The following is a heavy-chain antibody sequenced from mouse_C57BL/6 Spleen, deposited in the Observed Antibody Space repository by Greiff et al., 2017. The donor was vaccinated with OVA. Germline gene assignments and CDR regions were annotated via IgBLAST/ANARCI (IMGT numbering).Heavy chain of an antibody. CDR3: ARGGLGRQKFAY. V-gene: IGHV1-61*01. J-gene: IGHJ3*01. CDR1: GYTFTSYW. CDR2: IYPSDSET. Sequence: QVQLQQSGAELVRPGSSVKLSCKASGYTFTSYWMDWVKQRPGQGLEWIGNIYPSDSETHYNQKFKDKATLTVDKSSSTAYMQLSSLTSEDSAVYYCARGGLGRQKFAYWGQGTLVTVSA. D-gene: IGHD4-1*01.